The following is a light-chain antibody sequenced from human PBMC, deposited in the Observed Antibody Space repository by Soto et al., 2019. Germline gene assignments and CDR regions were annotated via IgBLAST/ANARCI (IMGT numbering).Light chain of an antibody. CDR2: GAS. V-gene: IGKV1-9*01. J-gene: IGKJ4*01. Sequence: DIPLTQSPSFLSASVGDRVTVTCRSSQDISSYLAWYQQKPGKAPKVLIYGASTLQSGVPPRFGGSGSGTAFTLTISSLQPEDFATYYCQQVYDYPITFGGGTKVEIK. CDR1: QDISSY. CDR3: QQVYDYPIT.